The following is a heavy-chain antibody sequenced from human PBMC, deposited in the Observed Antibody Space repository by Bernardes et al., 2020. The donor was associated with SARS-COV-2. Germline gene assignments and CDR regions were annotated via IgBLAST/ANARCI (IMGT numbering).Heavy chain of an antibody. J-gene: IGHJ4*02. D-gene: IGHD4-4*01. CDR2: INPDGSDS. Sequence: GGSLRLSCEASGFTFSNSCMQWVRQAPGKGLLWVSRINPDGSDSQFADSVKGRLTISRDNAKNTLSLHMNNLRAEDTAVYYCAREHYSQVAPRDWGQGTLVTVSA. CDR1: GFTFSNSC. CDR3: AREHYSQVAPRD. V-gene: IGHV3-74*01.